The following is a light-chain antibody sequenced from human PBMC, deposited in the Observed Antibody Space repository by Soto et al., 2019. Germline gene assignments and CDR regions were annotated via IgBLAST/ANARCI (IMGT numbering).Light chain of an antibody. J-gene: IGKJ2*01. V-gene: IGKV1-5*03. CDR1: HSISAW. CDR3: HQYHSFFNYT. CDR2: KAS. Sequence: DIQMTQSPSTLSASVGDRVTITCRASHSISAWLAWYQQKPGKAPKLLIYKASTLDSGVPSRFSGSGSGTEFTLTISSLQPDDFATYYCHQYHSFFNYTFGQRTKLEIK.